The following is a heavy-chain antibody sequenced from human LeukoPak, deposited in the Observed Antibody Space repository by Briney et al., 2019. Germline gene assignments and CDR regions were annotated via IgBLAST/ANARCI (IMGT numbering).Heavy chain of an antibody. J-gene: IGHJ3*02. CDR2: IYHSGST. CDR3: ARLGGSYINAFDI. CDR1: GYSISSGCY. D-gene: IGHD1-26*01. V-gene: IGHV4-38-2*01. Sequence: SETLSLTCAVSGYSISSGCYWVWIRQPPGKGLEWIGSIYHSGSTYYNPSLKSRVTISVDTSKNQFSLKLSSVTAADTAVYYCARLGGSYINAFDIWGQGTMVTVSS.